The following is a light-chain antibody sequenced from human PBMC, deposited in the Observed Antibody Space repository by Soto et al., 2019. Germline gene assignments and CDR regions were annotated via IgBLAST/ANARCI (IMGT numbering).Light chain of an antibody. V-gene: IGKV1-5*03. CDR3: QQYGSYSRT. CDR2: KAS. Sequence: DIQMTQSPSTLPASVGDRVTITCRASQSISSWLAWYQQKPGKAPKLLLYKASSLASGVPSRFSGSGSGTEFTLTISSLQPEDFATYYCQQYGSYSRTFGQGTKVEIK. CDR1: QSISSW. J-gene: IGKJ1*01.